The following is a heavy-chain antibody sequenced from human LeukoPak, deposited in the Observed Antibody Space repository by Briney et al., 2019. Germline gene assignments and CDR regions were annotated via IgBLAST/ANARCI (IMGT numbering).Heavy chain of an antibody. CDR2: ISGSGGST. Sequence: GGSLRLSCAASGFTFSSYAMSWVRQAPGKGLEWVSAISGSGGSTYYADSVKGRFTISRDNSKNTLYLQMNSLRAEDTAVYYCARSPGGFGELLSLDYWGQGTLVTVSS. D-gene: IGHD3-10*01. CDR3: ARSPGGFGELLSLDY. J-gene: IGHJ4*02. V-gene: IGHV3-23*01. CDR1: GFTFSSYA.